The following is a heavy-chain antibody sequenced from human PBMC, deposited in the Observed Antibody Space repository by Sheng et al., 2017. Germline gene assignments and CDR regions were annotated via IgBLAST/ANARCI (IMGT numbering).Heavy chain of an antibody. V-gene: IGHV1-69*05. Sequence: QVQLVQSGAEVKKPGSSVKVSCKASGGTFSSYAISWVRQAPGQGLEWMGGIIPIFGTANYAQKFQGRVTITTDESTSTAYMELSSLRSEDTAVYYCARQIAGPYYDSSGYPDYWGQGTLGHRLL. D-gene: IGHD3-22*01. CDR2: IIPIFGTA. J-gene: IGHJ4*02. CDR3: ARQIAGPYYDSSGYPDY. CDR1: GGTFSSYA.